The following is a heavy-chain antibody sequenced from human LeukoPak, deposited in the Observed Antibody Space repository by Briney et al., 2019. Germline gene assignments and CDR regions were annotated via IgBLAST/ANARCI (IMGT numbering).Heavy chain of an antibody. J-gene: IGHJ4*02. CDR1: GFTFSNYA. CDR3: AKREGYGSIDY. D-gene: IGHD3-16*01. CDR2: VTGSADST. Sequence: GGSLRLSCAASGFTFSNYAMSWVRQAPGQGLEWVSGVTGSADSTYYADSVKGRFTISRDNSKNTLYLQMNSLRAEDTAVYYCAKREGYGSIDYWGQGTLVTVSS. V-gene: IGHV3-23*01.